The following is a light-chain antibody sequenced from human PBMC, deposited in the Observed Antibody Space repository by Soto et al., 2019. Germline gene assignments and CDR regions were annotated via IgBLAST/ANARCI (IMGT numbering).Light chain of an antibody. CDR1: QSVSSN. V-gene: IGKV3-15*01. Sequence: EIVMTQSPATLSVSPGERATLSCRASQSVSSNLAWYQQKPGQAPRLLIYGASTRATGIPARFSGRWSGTEFTLTISSLQSEDFALYYCQQYNNWPPYTFGQGTKLEIK. CDR2: GAS. J-gene: IGKJ2*01. CDR3: QQYNNWPPYT.